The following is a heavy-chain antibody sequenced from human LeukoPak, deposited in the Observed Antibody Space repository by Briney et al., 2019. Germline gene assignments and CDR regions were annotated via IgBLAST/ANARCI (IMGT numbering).Heavy chain of an antibody. CDR3: ARQSYYYDSSGYYYNAFDI. CDR1: GGSISSYY. CDR2: IYTSGST. Sequence: SETLSLTCTVSGGSISSYYWSWIRQPPGNGLECIGYIYTSGSTNYNPSLKSRVTISVDTSKNQFSLKLSSVPAADTAVYYCARQSYYYDSSGYYYNAFDIWGQGTMVTVSS. J-gene: IGHJ3*02. V-gene: IGHV4-4*09. D-gene: IGHD3-22*01.